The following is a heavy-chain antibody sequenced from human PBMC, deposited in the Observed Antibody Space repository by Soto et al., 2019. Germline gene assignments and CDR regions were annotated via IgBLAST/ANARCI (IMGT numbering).Heavy chain of an antibody. D-gene: IGHD5-12*01. J-gene: IGHJ4*02. CDR3: TRGGRGYSGYDAFDS. CDR1: GFTFSSEW. V-gene: IGHV3-74*01. CDR2: IDGDGSRT. Sequence: EVQVVESGGGLVQPGGSLRLSCAASGFTFSSEWMYWVRQVPGKGLEWVSRIDGDGSRTNYADAVKGRFTISRDNAKDMLFLEMNGLRVEDTAVYYCTRGGRGYSGYDAFDSWGQGTLV.